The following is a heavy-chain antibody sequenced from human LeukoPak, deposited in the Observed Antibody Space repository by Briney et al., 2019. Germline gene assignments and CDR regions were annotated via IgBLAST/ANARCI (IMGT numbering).Heavy chain of an antibody. V-gene: IGHV1-8*01. J-gene: IGHJ4*02. D-gene: IGHD4-23*01. Sequence: ASVKVSCKASGYTFTSYDINWVRQATGQGLEWMGWMNPNSGNTGYAQKFQGRVTMTRNTSISTAYMELSSLSSEDTAVYYCARGLMVVTETKPVDWGQGTLVTVSS. CDR1: GYTFTSYD. CDR3: ARGLMVVTETKPVD. CDR2: MNPNSGNT.